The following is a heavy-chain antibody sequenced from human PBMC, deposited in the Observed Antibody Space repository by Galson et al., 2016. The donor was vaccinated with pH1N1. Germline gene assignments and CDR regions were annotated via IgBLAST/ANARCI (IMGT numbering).Heavy chain of an antibody. CDR2: IKQDGSEK. CDR3: ARERAGAFHL. CDR1: GFTFSTYW. Sequence: SLRLSCADSGFTFSTYWMTWVRLIPGKGLQWLANIKQDGSEKHYVDSVKGRFTISRDNAKNSLYLQMNSLRAEDTAVYYCARERAGAFHLWGQGTMVIVSS. V-gene: IGHV3-7*01. J-gene: IGHJ3*01.